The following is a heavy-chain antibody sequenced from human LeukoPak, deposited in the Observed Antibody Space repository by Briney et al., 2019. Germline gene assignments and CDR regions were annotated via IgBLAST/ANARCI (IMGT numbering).Heavy chain of an antibody. CDR1: GGSISSSSFY. V-gene: IGHV4-39*01. J-gene: IGHJ6*01. Sequence: TSETLSLTCTVSGGSISSSSFYWGWIRQPPGKSLEWIASIYYSGSTYYNPFLRSRVTISVDTSKNQFSLKLSSVTAADTAVYYCARGGSSSWAPYYYHGMDVWGQGTTVTVSS. D-gene: IGHD6-13*01. CDR3: ARGGSSSWAPYYYHGMDV. CDR2: IYYSGST.